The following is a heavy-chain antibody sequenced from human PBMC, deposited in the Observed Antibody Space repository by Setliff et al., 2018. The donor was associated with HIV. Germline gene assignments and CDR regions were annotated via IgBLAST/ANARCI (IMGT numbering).Heavy chain of an antibody. Sequence: ASVKVSCKASGYTFTGYYMHWVRQDPGQGLEWLGWISAYNGDTNYAQKVQGRVSMTIDTSTSTAYMELRSLRSDDMAVYYCARRGVFDAFDIWGQGTMVTVSS. CDR3: ARRGVFDAFDI. J-gene: IGHJ3*02. CDR2: ISAYNGDT. CDR1: GYTFTGYY. D-gene: IGHD6-13*01. V-gene: IGHV1-18*03.